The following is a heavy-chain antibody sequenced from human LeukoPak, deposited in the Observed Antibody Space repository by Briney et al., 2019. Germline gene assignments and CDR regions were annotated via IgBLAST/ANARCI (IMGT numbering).Heavy chain of an antibody. CDR1: GFTFSSYA. CDR2: ISGSGGST. V-gene: IGHV3-23*01. J-gene: IGHJ5*02. Sequence: PGGSLRLSCAGSGFTFSSYAMSWVRQAPGKGLEWVSAISGSGGSTYYADSVKGRFTISRDNSKNTLYLQINSLRAEDTAVYYCAKGSYGDYASWGQGTLVTVSS. D-gene: IGHD4-17*01. CDR3: AKGSYGDYAS.